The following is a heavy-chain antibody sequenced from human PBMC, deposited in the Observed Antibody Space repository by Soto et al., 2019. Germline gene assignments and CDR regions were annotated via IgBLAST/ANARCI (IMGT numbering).Heavy chain of an antibody. D-gene: IGHD3-10*01. CDR3: AREGSSDAYDI. V-gene: IGHV3-48*03. CDR1: GFTFSTSQ. J-gene: IGHJ3*02. Sequence: PGGSLRLSFAASGFTFSTSQMNWVRQAPGKGLEWLSYISSSGSSRYYADSVKGRFTIARDNAKKSLYLQMNSLSVEDTAVYYCAREGSSDAYDIWGQGTKVTVSS. CDR2: ISSSGSSR.